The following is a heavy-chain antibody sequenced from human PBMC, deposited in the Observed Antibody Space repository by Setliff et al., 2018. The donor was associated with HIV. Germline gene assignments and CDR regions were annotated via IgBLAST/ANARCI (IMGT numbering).Heavy chain of an antibody. V-gene: IGHV4-4*07. CDR1: GVSTSIHY. Sequence: SETLSLTCTVSGVSTSIHYWVWIRQPAGRGLEWIGRIHTSDTTRYNPSLQSRVAMSVDTSKNQFSLKLTSVSAADTAVYYCARGVAAAGMLMDVWGKGTTVTVYS. J-gene: IGHJ6*03. D-gene: IGHD6-13*01. CDR3: ARGVAAAGMLMDV. CDR2: IHTSDTT.